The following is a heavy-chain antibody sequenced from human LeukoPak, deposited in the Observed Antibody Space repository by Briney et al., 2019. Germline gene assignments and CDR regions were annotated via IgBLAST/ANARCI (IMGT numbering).Heavy chain of an antibody. CDR2: IYYSGST. CDR3: AREVADYDSSGYYSSGDWFDP. J-gene: IGHJ5*02. V-gene: IGHV4-31*03. Sequence: SETLSLTCTVSGGSISSGGYYWSWIRQHPGKGLEWIGYIYYSGSTHYNPSLKSRVTISVDTSKNQFSLKLSSVTAADTAVYYCAREVADYDSSGYYSSGDWFDPWGQGTLVTVSS. CDR1: GGSISSGGYY. D-gene: IGHD3-22*01.